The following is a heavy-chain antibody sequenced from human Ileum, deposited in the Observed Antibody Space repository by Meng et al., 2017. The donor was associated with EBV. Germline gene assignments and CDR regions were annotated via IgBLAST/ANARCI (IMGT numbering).Heavy chain of an antibody. V-gene: IGHV4-4*02. Sequence: GRVQRVDRVLFRPSGARFLPGVSSGGTISSSNWWSWVRQPPGKGLEWIGEIYHSGSTNYNPSLKSRVTISVDKSKNQFSLKLSSVTAADTAVYYCASFPPPGKQWLVTDYWGQGTLVTVSS. D-gene: IGHD6-19*01. CDR3: ASFPPPGKQWLVTDY. CDR2: IYHSGST. CDR1: GGTISSSNW. J-gene: IGHJ4*02.